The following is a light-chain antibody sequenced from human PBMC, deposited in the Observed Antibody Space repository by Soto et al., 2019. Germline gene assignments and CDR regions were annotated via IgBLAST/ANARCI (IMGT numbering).Light chain of an antibody. J-gene: IGKJ2*01. CDR3: QQY. V-gene: IGKV3-15*01. CDR2: DAS. CDR1: QSVGSN. Sequence: EIVLTHSPATLSVSPGERATLSCRASQSVGSNLAWYQQRPGQHPRLLIYDASTRATDIPARFSGGGSGTEFILTISSLQSEDFAVYYCQQYIGQGTKLQIK.